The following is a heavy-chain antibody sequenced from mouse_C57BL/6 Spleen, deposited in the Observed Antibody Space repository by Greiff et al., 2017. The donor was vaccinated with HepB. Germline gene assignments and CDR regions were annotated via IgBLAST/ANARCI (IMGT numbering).Heavy chain of an antibody. CDR3: AVYYYGSSYVAMDY. CDR2: INPSNGGT. V-gene: IGHV1-53*01. J-gene: IGHJ4*01. D-gene: IGHD1-1*01. Sequence: VQLQQSGPELVKPGASVKISCKASGYAFSSSWMNWVKQRPGQGLEWIGNINPSNGGTNYNEKFKSKATMTVDKSSSTAYMQLSSLTSEDSAVYYCAVYYYGSSYVAMDYWGQGTSVTVSS. CDR1: GYAFSSSW.